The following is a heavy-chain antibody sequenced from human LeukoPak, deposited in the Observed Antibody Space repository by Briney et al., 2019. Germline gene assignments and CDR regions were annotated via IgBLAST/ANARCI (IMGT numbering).Heavy chain of an antibody. Sequence: SVKVSCKASGGTFSSYAISWVRQAPGQGLEWMGGIIPIFGTANYAQKFQGRVTITTDESTSTAYMELSSLRSEDTAVYYCARGYYYDSSGYFAYWGQGTLVTVST. V-gene: IGHV1-69*05. CDR1: GGTFSSYA. J-gene: IGHJ4*02. D-gene: IGHD3-22*01. CDR2: IIPIFGTA. CDR3: ARGYYYDSSGYFAY.